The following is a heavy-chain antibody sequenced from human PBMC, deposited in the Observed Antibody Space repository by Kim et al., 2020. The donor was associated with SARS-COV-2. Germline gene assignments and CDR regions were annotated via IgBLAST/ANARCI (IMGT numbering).Heavy chain of an antibody. Sequence: GGSLRLSCTAPGFTFSSYAMSWVRQAPGKGLEWASTISSSGGGTYYADSVKGHFSISRDSSRNTLYLQMNSLRAEDTAVYYCAKTAPGGRLFDYWGQGTLVTVSS. CDR1: GFTFSSYA. D-gene: IGHD1-26*01. CDR2: ISSSGGGT. V-gene: IGHV3-23*01. CDR3: AKTAPGGRLFDY. J-gene: IGHJ4*02.